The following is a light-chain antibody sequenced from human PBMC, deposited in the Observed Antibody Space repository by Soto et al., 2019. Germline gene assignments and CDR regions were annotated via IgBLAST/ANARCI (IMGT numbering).Light chain of an antibody. CDR3: QQRSNWPSIT. J-gene: IGKJ5*01. CDR2: DAS. CDR1: QSVSNNY. V-gene: IGKV3-11*01. Sequence: IVLTQSPCTLSLSPGERATLSCRASQSVSNNYLAWYQQKPGQAPRLLIYDASNRATGIPARFSGSGSGTDFTLTINSLEPEDFAVYYCQQRSNWPSITFGQGTRLEIK.